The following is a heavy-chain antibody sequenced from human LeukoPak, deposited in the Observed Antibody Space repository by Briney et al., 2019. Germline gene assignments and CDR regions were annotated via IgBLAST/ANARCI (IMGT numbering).Heavy chain of an antibody. CDR1: GGSFSGYY. Sequence: SETLSLTCAAYGGSFSGYYWSWIRQPPGKGLEWIGEINHSGSTNYNPSLKSRVTISVDTSKNQFSLKLSSVTAADTAVYYCARGRGLYYYYYYMDVWGKGTTVTVSS. J-gene: IGHJ6*03. CDR2: INHSGST. D-gene: IGHD3-10*01. CDR3: ARGRGLYYYYYYMDV. V-gene: IGHV4-34*01.